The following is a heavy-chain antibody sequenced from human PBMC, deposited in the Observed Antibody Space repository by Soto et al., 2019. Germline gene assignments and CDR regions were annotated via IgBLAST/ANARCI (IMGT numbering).Heavy chain of an antibody. CDR1: GGSFSGYY. D-gene: IGHD3-3*01. CDR3: ARILFLEWLDFGTNMDV. J-gene: IGHJ6*03. V-gene: IGHV4-34*01. CDR2: INHSGST. Sequence: SETLSLTCAVYGGSFSGYYWSWIRQPPGKGLEWIGEINHSGSTNYNPSLKSRVTISVDTSKNQFSLKLSSVTAADTAVYYCARILFLEWLDFGTNMDVWGKGTTVTVSS.